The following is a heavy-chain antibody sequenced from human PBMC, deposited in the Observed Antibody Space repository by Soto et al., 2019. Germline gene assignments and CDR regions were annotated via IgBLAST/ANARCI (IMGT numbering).Heavy chain of an antibody. J-gene: IGHJ4*02. D-gene: IGHD5-18*01. V-gene: IGHV3-33*01. CDR2: IWYDGSNK. Sequence: QVQLVESGGGVVQPGRSLRLSCAASGFTFSSYGMHWVRQAPGKGLEWVAVIWYDGSNKYYADSVKGRFTISRDNSKNTLYLQMNSLRAEDTAVYYCARAGSYGYYFYYWGQGTLVTVSS. CDR3: ARAGSYGYYFYY. CDR1: GFTFSSYG.